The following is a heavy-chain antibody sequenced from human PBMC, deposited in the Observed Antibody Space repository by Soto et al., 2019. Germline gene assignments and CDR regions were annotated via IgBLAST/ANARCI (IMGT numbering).Heavy chain of an antibody. Sequence: EVQLLESGGGLVQPGGSLRLSCAASGFTFSSYVMTWVRQAPGKGLEWVSAICGSGGSTYYADSVKGRFTISRDNSKNTLYLQMNSLRASDTGVYYCAKSRGSGSSYRYGMDVWGQGTTVPGSS. D-gene: IGHD2-15*01. CDR2: ICGSGGST. J-gene: IGHJ6*02. V-gene: IGHV3-23*01. CDR1: GFTFSSYV. CDR3: AKSRGSGSSYRYGMDV.